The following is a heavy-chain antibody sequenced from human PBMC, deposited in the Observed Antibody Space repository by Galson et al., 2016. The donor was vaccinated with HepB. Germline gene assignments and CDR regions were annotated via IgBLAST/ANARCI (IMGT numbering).Heavy chain of an antibody. D-gene: IGHD2-2*02. CDR3: ARDLLPAAIKWDCFDP. CDR1: GDTFNSYG. V-gene: IGHV1-69*13. Sequence: SVKVSCKASGDTFNSYGFSWVRQAPGQGLEWMGGIIPIFRTAKYAQKFQGRLTITADDSTSTAYMELSSLRSEDTAMYFCARDLLPAAIKWDCFDPWGQGTLVTVSS. J-gene: IGHJ5*02. CDR2: IIPIFRTA.